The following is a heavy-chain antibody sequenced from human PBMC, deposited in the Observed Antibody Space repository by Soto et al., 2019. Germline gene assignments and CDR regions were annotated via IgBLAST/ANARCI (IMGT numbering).Heavy chain of an antibody. J-gene: IGHJ4*02. D-gene: IGHD2-15*01. CDR1: GGSISSGGYY. Sequence: SETLSLTCTVSGGSISSGGYYWSWIRQHPGKGLEWIGYIYYSGSTYYNPSLKSRVTISVDTSKNQFSLKLSSVTAADTAVYYCARDRECSGGTCYNYFDYWGQGTQVTVSS. CDR2: IYYSGST. CDR3: ARDRECSGGTCYNYFDY. V-gene: IGHV4-31*03.